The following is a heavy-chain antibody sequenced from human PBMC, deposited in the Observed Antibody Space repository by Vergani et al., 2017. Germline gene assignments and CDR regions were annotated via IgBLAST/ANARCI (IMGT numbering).Heavy chain of an antibody. CDR3: ARVADVDTAMVGFDY. V-gene: IGHV4-61*02. D-gene: IGHD5-18*01. J-gene: IGHJ4*02. CDR1: GGSISSGSYY. Sequence: QVQLQQWGAGLLKPSETLSLTCTVSGGSISSGSYYWSWIRQPAGKGLEWIGRIYTSGSTNYNPSLKSRVTISVDTSKNQFSLKLSSVTAADTAVYYCARVADVDTAMVGFDYWGQGTLVTVSS. CDR2: IYTSGST.